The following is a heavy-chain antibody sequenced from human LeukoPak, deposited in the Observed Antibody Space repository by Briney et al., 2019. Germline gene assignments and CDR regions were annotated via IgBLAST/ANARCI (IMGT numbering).Heavy chain of an antibody. Sequence: GGSLRLSCAASGFTFSSYAMSWVRQAPGKGLEWVSSIGGSGGSTYYADSVKGRFTISRDNSKNTLYLQMNSLRAEDTAVYYCAKNRGSSITSCFDYWGQGTLVAVSS. CDR3: AKNRGSSITSCFDY. D-gene: IGHD2-2*01. V-gene: IGHV3-23*01. J-gene: IGHJ4*02. CDR1: GFTFSSYA. CDR2: IGGSGGST.